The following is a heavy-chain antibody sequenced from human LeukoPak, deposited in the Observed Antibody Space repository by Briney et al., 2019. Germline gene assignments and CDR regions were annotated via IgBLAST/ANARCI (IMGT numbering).Heavy chain of an antibody. CDR2: ISSSSSYI. J-gene: IGHJ4*02. V-gene: IGHV3-21*01. CDR1: GFTFSSYT. Sequence: PGGSLRLSCAASGFTFSSYTMSWVRQAPGKGLEWVSSISSSSSYIYYADSVKGRFTISRDDAKNSLYLQMNSLRAEDTAVYYCARDWAKPADYWGQGTLVTVSS. CDR3: ARDWAKPADY. D-gene: IGHD2-2*01.